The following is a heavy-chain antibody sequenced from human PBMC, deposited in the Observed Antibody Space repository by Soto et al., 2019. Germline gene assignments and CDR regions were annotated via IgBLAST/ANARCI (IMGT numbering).Heavy chain of an antibody. D-gene: IGHD1-1*01. Sequence: SETLSLTCTVSGGSISSSSYYWGWIRQPPGKGLEWIGSIYYSGSTYYNPSLKSRVTISVDTSKNQFSLKLSSVTAADTAVYYCARHSNEYRKSLDYWGQGTLVTVSS. V-gene: IGHV4-39*01. CDR1: GGSISSSSYY. CDR2: IYYSGST. CDR3: ARHSNEYRKSLDY. J-gene: IGHJ4*02.